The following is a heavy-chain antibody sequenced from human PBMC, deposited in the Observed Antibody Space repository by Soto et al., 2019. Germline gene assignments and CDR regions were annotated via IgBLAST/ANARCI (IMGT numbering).Heavy chain of an antibody. CDR2: MNQDGGEE. Sequence: LRLSCAASGFTFSPYWMSWVRQAPGKGLEWVANMNQDGGEEDYVDSVKGRFTISRDNAKSSLFLQMNSLRAEDTAVYYCARERVVNYNYGMDVWGQGTTVTVSS. CDR3: ARERVVNYNYGMDV. D-gene: IGHD2-21*01. V-gene: IGHV3-7*01. CDR1: GFTFSPYW. J-gene: IGHJ6*02.